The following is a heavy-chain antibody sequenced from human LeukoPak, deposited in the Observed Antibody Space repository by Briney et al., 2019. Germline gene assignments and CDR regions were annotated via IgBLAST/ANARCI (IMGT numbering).Heavy chain of an antibody. J-gene: IGHJ4*02. V-gene: IGHV4-61*02. CDR3: AGASQYSSGWYYFDY. CDR1: GGSISSGSYY. D-gene: IGHD6-19*01. CDR2: IYTSGST. Sequence: SETLSLTCTVSGGSISSGSYYWSWIRQPAGKGLEWIGRIYTSGSTNYNPSLKSRVTISVDTSKNQFSLRLSSVTAADTAVYYCAGASQYSSGWYYFDYWGQGTLVTVSS.